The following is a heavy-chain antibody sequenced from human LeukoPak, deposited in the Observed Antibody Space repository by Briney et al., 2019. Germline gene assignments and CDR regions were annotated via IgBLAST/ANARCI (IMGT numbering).Heavy chain of an antibody. V-gene: IGHV3-9*01. J-gene: IGHJ6*02. D-gene: IGHD1-1*01. CDR1: GFTFDDYA. Sequence: GRSLRLSCAASGFTFDDYAMHWVRQAPGKGLEWVSGISWNSGSIGYADSVKGRFTISRDNAKNSLYLQMNSLRAEDTALYYCAKDLAGTTFGMDVWGQGTTVTVSS. CDR2: ISWNSGSI. CDR3: AKDLAGTTFGMDV.